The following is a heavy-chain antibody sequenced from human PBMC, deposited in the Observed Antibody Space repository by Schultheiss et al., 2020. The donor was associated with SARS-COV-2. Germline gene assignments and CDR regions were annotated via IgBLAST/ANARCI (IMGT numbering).Heavy chain of an antibody. CDR2: ISYDGSNK. Sequence: GESLKISCVASGFTFSSYGMHWVRQAPGKGLEWVAVISYDGSNKYYADSVKGRFTISRDNSKNTVYLQMNSLRAEDTAVYYCVKDFRPDSGYDFDYWGQGTLVTVSS. D-gene: IGHD5-12*01. CDR3: VKDFRPDSGYDFDY. J-gene: IGHJ4*02. CDR1: GFTFSSYG. V-gene: IGHV3-33*05.